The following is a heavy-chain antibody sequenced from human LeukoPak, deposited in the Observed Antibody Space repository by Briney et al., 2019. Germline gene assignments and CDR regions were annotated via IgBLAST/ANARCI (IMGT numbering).Heavy chain of an antibody. CDR2: IYYSGST. J-gene: IGHJ4*02. V-gene: IGHV4-59*01. CDR3: ARSYYDILTGYYTSHFDY. CDR1: GGSFSSYY. Sequence: SETLSLTCAVYGGSFSSYYWSWIRQPPGKGLEWIGYIYYSGSTNYNPSLKSRVTISVDTSKNQFSLKLSSVTAADTAVYYCARSYYDILTGYYTSHFDYWGQGTLVTVSS. D-gene: IGHD3-9*01.